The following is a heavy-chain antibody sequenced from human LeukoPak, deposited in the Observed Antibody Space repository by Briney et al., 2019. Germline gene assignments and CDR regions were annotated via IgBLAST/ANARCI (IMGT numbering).Heavy chain of an antibody. CDR3: ASLIWGGGFDI. CDR2: IKQDGSEI. J-gene: IGHJ3*02. D-gene: IGHD3-16*01. CDR1: GFTFSTYW. V-gene: IGHV3-7*01. Sequence: PGGSLRLSCTASGFTFSTYWMSWVRQAQGKGLEWVANIKQDGSEIYYVDSVKGRFTISRDNAKSSLYLQMNNLRAEDTAVYYCASLIWGGGFDIWGQGTMVTVSS.